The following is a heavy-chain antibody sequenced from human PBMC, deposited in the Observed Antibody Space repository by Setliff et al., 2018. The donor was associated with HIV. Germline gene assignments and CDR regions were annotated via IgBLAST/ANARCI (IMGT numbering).Heavy chain of an antibody. J-gene: IGHJ4*02. D-gene: IGHD6-19*01. CDR1: RYTFTTYW. CDR3: ASYLYSSGWYRSPHYFDY. Sequence: PGESLKISCKGSRYTFTTYWIAWVRQMPGKGLEWMGIVYPGDSDTRYSPSFQGQVTISADKSISTAYLQWSSLKASDTAMYYCASYLYSSGWYRSPHYFDYWGQGTLVTVSS. CDR2: VYPGDSDT. V-gene: IGHV5-51*01.